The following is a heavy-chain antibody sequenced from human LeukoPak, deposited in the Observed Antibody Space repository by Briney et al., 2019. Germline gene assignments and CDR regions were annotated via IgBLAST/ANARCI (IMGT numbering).Heavy chain of an antibody. J-gene: IGHJ6*03. Sequence: GGSLRLSCAASGVTVSSNYMSWVRQAPGKGLEWVSVIYSGGSTYYADSVKGRVTISRDNSKNTLYLQMNSLRDEDTAVYYYARERYEIRDYYYVDVWGKGTTVTVSS. D-gene: IGHD3-9*01. CDR1: GVTVSSNY. CDR2: IYSGGST. CDR3: ARERYEIRDYYYVDV. V-gene: IGHV3-53*01.